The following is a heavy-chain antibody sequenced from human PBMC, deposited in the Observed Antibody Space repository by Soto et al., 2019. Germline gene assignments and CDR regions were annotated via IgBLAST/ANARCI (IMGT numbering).Heavy chain of an antibody. D-gene: IGHD3-22*01. V-gene: IGHV4-61*08. CDR2: IYDSGYT. J-gene: IGHJ4*02. Sequence: SETLSLTCTVSGGSISSGDYYWSWIRQPPGKGLEWIGYIYDSGYTDYNPSLNSRVTISVDTSKDQFSLKLRSVTAADTAMYYCARHISGSYSSGYFDYWGQGTLVTGSS. CDR1: GGSISSGDYY. CDR3: ARHISGSYSSGYFDY.